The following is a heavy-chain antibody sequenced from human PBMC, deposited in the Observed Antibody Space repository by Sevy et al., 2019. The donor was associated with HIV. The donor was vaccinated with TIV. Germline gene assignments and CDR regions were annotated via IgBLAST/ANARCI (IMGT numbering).Heavy chain of an antibody. D-gene: IGHD6-19*01. CDR3: ASDSSGSDWYFDL. CDR1: GFTFSSYS. Sequence: GGSLRLSCAASGFTFSSYSMNWVRQAPGKGLEWVSYISSSSSTIYYADSVKGGFTISRDNAKNSLYLQMNSLRDEDTAVYYCASDSSGSDWYFDLWGRGTLVTVSS. CDR2: ISSSSSTI. V-gene: IGHV3-48*02. J-gene: IGHJ2*01.